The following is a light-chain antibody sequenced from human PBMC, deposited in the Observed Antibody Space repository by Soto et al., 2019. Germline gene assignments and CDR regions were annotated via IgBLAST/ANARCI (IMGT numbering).Light chain of an antibody. Sequence: DMQMTQSPSSLSASIGDRVTITCQASQDINNFLNWYQQKPGKAPKLLIYDASKLKTGVPSRFSGSGSGTDYTFTISSLQPDDIATYYCQQYDTVPQSLFGGGTRVDIK. J-gene: IGKJ4*01. CDR1: QDINNF. V-gene: IGKV1-33*01. CDR2: DAS. CDR3: QQYDTVPQSL.